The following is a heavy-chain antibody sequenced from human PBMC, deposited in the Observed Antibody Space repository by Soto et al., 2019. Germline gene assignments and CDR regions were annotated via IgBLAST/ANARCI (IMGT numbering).Heavy chain of an antibody. Sequence: GASVKVSCKASGYTFTGYYMHWVRQAPGQGLEWMGWINPNSGGTNYAQKFQGRVTMTRDTSISTAYMELSRLRSDDTAVYYLARVGFLGYCSGGSCYRPNNWFDPWVQGTLVTVSS. V-gene: IGHV1-2*02. CDR2: INPNSGGT. J-gene: IGHJ5*02. CDR3: ARVGFLGYCSGGSCYRPNNWFDP. CDR1: GYTFTGYY. D-gene: IGHD2-15*01.